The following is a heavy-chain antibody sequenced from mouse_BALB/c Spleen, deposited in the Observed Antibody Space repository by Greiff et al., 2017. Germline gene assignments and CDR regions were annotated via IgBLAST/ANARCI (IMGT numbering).Heavy chain of an antibody. V-gene: IGHV5-12-2*01. Sequence: EVKLMESGGGLVQPGGSLKLSCAASGFTFSSYTMSWVRQTPEKRLEWVAYISNGGGSTYYPDTVKSRFTISRDNAKNTLYLQMSSLKSEDTAMYYCARRRDYYGSSYFDYWGQGTTLTVSS. CDR3: ARRRDYYGSSYFDY. CDR1: GFTFSSYT. CDR2: ISNGGGST. D-gene: IGHD1-1*01. J-gene: IGHJ2*01.